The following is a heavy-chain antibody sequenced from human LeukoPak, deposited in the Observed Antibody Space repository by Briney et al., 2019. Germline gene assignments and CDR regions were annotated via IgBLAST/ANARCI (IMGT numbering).Heavy chain of an antibody. Sequence: GGSLRLSCAASVFTVSSNYMSWVRQAPGKGLERVSDIYSGGSTYYGDSVKGRFTISRDNSKNTLYLQMNSLRDEDTAVYYCARGLKYSTGWYYFDYWGQGTLVTVSS. V-gene: IGHV3-53*01. CDR1: VFTVSSNY. CDR2: IYSGGST. CDR3: ARGLKYSTGWYYFDY. D-gene: IGHD6-19*01. J-gene: IGHJ4*02.